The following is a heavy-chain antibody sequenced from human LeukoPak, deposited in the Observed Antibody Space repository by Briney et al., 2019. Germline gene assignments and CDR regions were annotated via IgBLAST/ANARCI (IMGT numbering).Heavy chain of an antibody. J-gene: IGHJ5*02. CDR1: GFTFNSYA. V-gene: IGHV3-64D*06. CDR3: VRRFDP. Sequence: GGSLRLSCSASGFTFNSYAMHWVRQAPGKGLEYVSAITSSGGSTYYVDSVKGRFTISRDNSKNTLFLQMSSLRAEDTAMYYCVRRFDPWGQGTLVTVSS. CDR2: ITSSGGST.